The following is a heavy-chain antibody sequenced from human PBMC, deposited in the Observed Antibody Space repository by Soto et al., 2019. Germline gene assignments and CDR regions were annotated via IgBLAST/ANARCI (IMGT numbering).Heavy chain of an antibody. D-gene: IGHD5-12*01. CDR3: AREGVAPFYYYGMDV. J-gene: IGHJ6*02. CDR2: ISTYNGDT. V-gene: IGHV1-18*01. Sequence: QVQLVQSGAEVKKPGASVKVTFKAYGYTFTRYGISWVRQAHGLGLEWMGWISTYNGDTNYAQTFQGRVTMTTDTSTSTVHMEVRSLRSDDTAVYYCAREGVAPFYYYGMDVWGQGTPVTVSS. CDR1: GYTFTRYG.